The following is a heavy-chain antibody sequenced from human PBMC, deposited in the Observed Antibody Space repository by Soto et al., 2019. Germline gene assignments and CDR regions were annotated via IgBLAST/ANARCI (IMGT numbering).Heavy chain of an antibody. CDR1: GFTLNNYA. Sequence: EVQLLESGGGLVQPGGSLRLSCAASGFTLNNYAVSWLRQGPGKGLEWVSAISGSGSRTYYADAVKGRFTISRDNAKNMVYLQVNSLRVDDTAIYDCAKDLQYGMDVWGQGTMVTVSS. V-gene: IGHV3-23*01. D-gene: IGHD1-1*01. CDR2: ISGSGSRT. CDR3: AKDLQYGMDV. J-gene: IGHJ6*02.